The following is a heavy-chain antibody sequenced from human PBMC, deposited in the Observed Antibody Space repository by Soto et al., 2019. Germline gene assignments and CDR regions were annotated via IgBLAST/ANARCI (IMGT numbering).Heavy chain of an antibody. D-gene: IGHD3-16*01. Sequence: EVQLLESGGGFLQPGGSLRLSCAASGFTFSSYAMSWVRQAPGKGLQWVSGISGRGGSTFYADSVRSRFTISRDNSNNTLYLQMNSLRAEDTALYYCAKVGLAMADPYYFDYWGQGSLVTVSS. CDR3: AKVGLAMADPYYFDY. CDR2: ISGRGGST. J-gene: IGHJ4*02. V-gene: IGHV3-23*01. CDR1: GFTFSSYA.